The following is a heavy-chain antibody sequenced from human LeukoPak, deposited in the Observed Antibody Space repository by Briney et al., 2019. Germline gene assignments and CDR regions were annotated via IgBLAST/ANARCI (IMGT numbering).Heavy chain of an antibody. CDR1: GFTFGSYS. D-gene: IGHD4-17*01. CDR2: ITGSGTDI. V-gene: IGHV3-48*01. CDR3: ARDQDYGFTY. J-gene: IGHJ4*02. Sequence: GGSLRLSCAASGFTFGSYSMNWVRQAPGKGPEWISWITGSGTDIIYADSVKGRFTISRDNAKNSLYLQMNSLRAEDTAVYYCARDQDYGFTYWGQGTLVTVSS.